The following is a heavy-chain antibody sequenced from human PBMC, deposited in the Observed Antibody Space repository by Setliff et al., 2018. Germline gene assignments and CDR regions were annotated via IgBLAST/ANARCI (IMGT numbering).Heavy chain of an antibody. J-gene: IGHJ4*02. CDR1: GYTFTNYD. D-gene: IGHD3-10*01. V-gene: IGHV1-8*01. Sequence: ASVKVSCKASGYTFTNYDINWVRQATGQGLEWMGWMNPNNSNTGYSQKFQGRVTMTRNTSTSTAYMEVSSLRSEDTAVYYCARGLSDYYYESGSFPILGYWGQGTLVTVSS. CDR2: MNPNNSNT. CDR3: ARGLSDYYYESGSFPILGY.